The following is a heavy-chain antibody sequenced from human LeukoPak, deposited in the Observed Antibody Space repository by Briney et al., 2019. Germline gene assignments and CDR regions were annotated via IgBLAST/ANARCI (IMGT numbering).Heavy chain of an antibody. CDR3: ARGVGPSIAGAGTILSFDY. J-gene: IGHJ4*02. D-gene: IGHD6-13*01. CDR2: IYASAST. Sequence: SETLSLTCTVSGGSISSGSYYWRWIRQPAGKGLKWIVRIYASASTNYNPSLKIPVSISVDTSKNQFSLKLSSVTAADTAVEYCARGVGPSIAGAGTILSFDYWGQGTLVTVSS. CDR1: GGSISSGSYY. V-gene: IGHV4-61*02.